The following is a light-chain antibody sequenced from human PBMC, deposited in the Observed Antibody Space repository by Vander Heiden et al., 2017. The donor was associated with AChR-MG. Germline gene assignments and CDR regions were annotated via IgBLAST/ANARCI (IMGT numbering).Light chain of an antibody. CDR2: GAS. J-gene: IGKJ4*01. V-gene: IGKV3-15*01. CDR1: QSVTSN. CDR3: QQYNDWPSLT. Sequence: EIVMTQSPATLSVSPGERATLFCRASQSVTSNLAWYQQKPGQAPRLLIYGASTRDTGIPARFTGSGSGTEFTLTISSLQSEDFAVYYCQQYNDWPSLTFGGGTKVEI.